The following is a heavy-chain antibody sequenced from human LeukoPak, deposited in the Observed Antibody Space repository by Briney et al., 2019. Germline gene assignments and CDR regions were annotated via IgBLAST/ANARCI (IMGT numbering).Heavy chain of an antibody. CDR1: GYTFTSYY. CDR2: INPSGGST. Sequence: ASVKVSCKASGYTFTSYYMHWVRQAPGQGLEWMGIINPSGGSTSYAQKFQGRVTMTRDTSISTAYMELSRLRSDDTAVYYCARDRPYGELDYWGQGTLVTVSS. D-gene: IGHD4-17*01. J-gene: IGHJ4*02. V-gene: IGHV1-46*01. CDR3: ARDRPYGELDY.